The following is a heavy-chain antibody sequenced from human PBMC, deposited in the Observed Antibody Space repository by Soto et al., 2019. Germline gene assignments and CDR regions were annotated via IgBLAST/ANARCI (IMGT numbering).Heavy chain of an antibody. CDR1: GGSISSGGYS. Sequence: SETLSLTCAVSGGSISSGGYSWSWIRQPPGKGLEWIGYIYHRSTYYNPSLKSRVTISVDTSKNQFSLKLSSVTAADTAVYYCASPRNSSSWFEPQYFDYWGQGTLVTVSS. CDR3: ASPRNSSSWFEPQYFDY. CDR2: IYHRST. V-gene: IGHV4-30-2*01. J-gene: IGHJ4*02. D-gene: IGHD6-13*01.